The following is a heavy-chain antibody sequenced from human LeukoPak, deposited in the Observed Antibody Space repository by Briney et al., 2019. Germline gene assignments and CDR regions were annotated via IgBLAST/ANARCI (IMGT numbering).Heavy chain of an antibody. D-gene: IGHD2-15*01. CDR3: ARGSVVVAAPDY. V-gene: IGHV4-30-4*01. Sequence: SETLSLTCTVSGGSISSGDYYWSWMRQPPGKGLEWIGYIYYSGSTYYNPSFKSRVTISVDTSKNQFSLKLSSVTAADTAVYYCARGSVVVAAPDYWGQGTLVTVSS. J-gene: IGHJ4*02. CDR2: IYYSGST. CDR1: GGSISSGDYY.